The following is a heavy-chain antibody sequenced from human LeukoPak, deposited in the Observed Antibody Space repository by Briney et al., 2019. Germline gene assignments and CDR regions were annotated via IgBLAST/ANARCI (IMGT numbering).Heavy chain of an antibody. Sequence: ASVKVSCKASGYTFTDYDINWVRQATGQGLEWMGWMNPNSGNTGYAQKFQGRVTITRNTSISTAYMELSSLRSEDTAVYYCARAGDILTGSAFDIWGQGTMVTVSS. CDR2: MNPNSGNT. V-gene: IGHV1-8*01. CDR1: GYTFTDYD. J-gene: IGHJ3*02. CDR3: ARAGDILTGSAFDI. D-gene: IGHD3-9*01.